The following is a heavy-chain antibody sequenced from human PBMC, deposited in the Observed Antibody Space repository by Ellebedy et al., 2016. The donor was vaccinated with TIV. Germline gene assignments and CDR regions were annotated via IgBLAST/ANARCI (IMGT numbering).Heavy chain of an antibody. D-gene: IGHD3-10*01. Sequence: AASVKVSCKASGGTFSSYAISWVRQAPGQGLEWMGGIIPIFGTANYAQKFQGRVTITADESTSTAYMELSSLRSEDTAVYYCARGYYGSGSDFDYWGQGTLVTVSS. CDR2: IIPIFGTA. CDR3: ARGYYGSGSDFDY. J-gene: IGHJ4*02. CDR1: GGTFSSYA. V-gene: IGHV1-69*13.